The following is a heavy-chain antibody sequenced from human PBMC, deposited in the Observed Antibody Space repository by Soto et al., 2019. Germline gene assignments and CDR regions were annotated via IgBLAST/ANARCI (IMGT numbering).Heavy chain of an antibody. J-gene: IGHJ4*02. CDR2: IYYSGST. D-gene: IGHD1-26*01. CDR3: AKTYSGSYSPFDY. CDR1: GGSLSSRSYY. Sequence: TLEILSLTCSVSGGSLSSRSYYWGWIRQPPGKGLEWIGSIYYSGSTYYNPSLKSRVTISVDTSKNQFSLKLSSVTAADTAVYYCAKTYSGSYSPFDYWGQGTLVTVSS. V-gene: IGHV4-39*01.